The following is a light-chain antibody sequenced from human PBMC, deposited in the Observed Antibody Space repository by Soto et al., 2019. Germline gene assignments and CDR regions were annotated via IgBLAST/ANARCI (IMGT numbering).Light chain of an antibody. V-gene: IGLV2-11*01. CDR3: CSYAGSPYV. J-gene: IGLJ1*01. CDR1: STDVGGYNY. Sequence: QSVLTQPRSVSGSPGQSVTISFTGTSTDVGGYNYVSWYQQHPGKAPKLMIYDVTKRPSGVPDRFSGSKSGNTASLTISGLQDEDEADYYCCSYAGSPYVFGTGTKVTVL. CDR2: DVT.